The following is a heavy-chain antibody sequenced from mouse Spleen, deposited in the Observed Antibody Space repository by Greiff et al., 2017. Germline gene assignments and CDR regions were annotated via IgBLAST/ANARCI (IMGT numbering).Heavy chain of an antibody. CDR1: GYTFTDYY. CDR3: ARFYYYGSRGYFDY. Sequence: EVQLQQSGPVLVKPGASVKMSCKASGYTFTDYYMNWVKQSHGKSLEWIGVINPYNGGTSYNQKFKGKATLTVDKSSSTAYMELNSLTSEDSAVYYCARFYYYGSRGYFDYWGQGTTLTVAS. D-gene: IGHD1-1*01. V-gene: IGHV1-19*01. J-gene: IGHJ2*01. CDR2: INPYNGGT.